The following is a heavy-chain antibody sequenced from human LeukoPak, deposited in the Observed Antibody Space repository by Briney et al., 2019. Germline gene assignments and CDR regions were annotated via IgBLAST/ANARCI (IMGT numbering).Heavy chain of an antibody. Sequence: GGSLRLSCAASGFXFDTYRINWVRQAPGKGLEWVSSISASGSYIYYADSLKGRFTMSRDNTKNSLFLQMNSLRAEDTAVYYCARDSPGTTASDYWGQGTLVTVSS. J-gene: IGHJ4*02. CDR2: ISASGSYI. CDR3: ARDSPGTTASDY. D-gene: IGHD1-1*01. V-gene: IGHV3-21*01. CDR1: GFXFDTYR.